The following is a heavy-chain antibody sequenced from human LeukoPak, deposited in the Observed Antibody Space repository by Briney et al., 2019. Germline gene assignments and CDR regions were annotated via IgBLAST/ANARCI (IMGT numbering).Heavy chain of an antibody. D-gene: IGHD6-13*01. V-gene: IGHV4-59*08. CDR1: GDSISSYY. J-gene: IGHJ3*02. Sequence: PSQTLSLTCTVSGDSISSYYWSWIRQPPGKGLEWVANIHYSGTTNSTPSLKSRVPLSIDTSQNQFSLRLSSVTTTHTAVYYCVKAAPGPHDAFDIWGQGTMVTVSS. CDR3: VKAAPGPHDAFDI. CDR2: IHYSGTT.